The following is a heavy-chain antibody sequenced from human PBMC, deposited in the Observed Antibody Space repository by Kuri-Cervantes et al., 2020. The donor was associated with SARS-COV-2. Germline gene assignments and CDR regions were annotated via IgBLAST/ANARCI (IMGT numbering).Heavy chain of an antibody. CDR3: ASELGENAFDI. Sequence: GESLKISCAASGFTFSSYAMSWVRQAPGKRLEWVSAISGSGGSTYYADSVKGRFTISRDNSKNTLYLQMNSLRAEDTAVYYCASELGENAFDIWGQGTMVTVSS. D-gene: IGHD7-27*01. CDR2: ISGSGGST. V-gene: IGHV3-23*01. J-gene: IGHJ3*02. CDR1: GFTFSSYA.